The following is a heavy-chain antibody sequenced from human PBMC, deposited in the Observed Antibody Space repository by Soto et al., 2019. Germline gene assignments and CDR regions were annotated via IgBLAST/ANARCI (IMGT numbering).Heavy chain of an antibody. CDR3: ARRGSGSYYDY. J-gene: IGHJ4*02. D-gene: IGHD1-26*01. V-gene: IGHV3-23*01. CDR2: ISGSGGST. CDR1: GFTFSSYA. Sequence: EVQLLESGGGLVQPGGSLRLSCAASGFTFSSYAMRWVRQAPVKGLEWVSAISGSGGSTYYADSVMGRFTISRDNSKNTLYLQMNSLRAGDTAVYYCARRGSGSYYDYWGQGTLVTVSS.